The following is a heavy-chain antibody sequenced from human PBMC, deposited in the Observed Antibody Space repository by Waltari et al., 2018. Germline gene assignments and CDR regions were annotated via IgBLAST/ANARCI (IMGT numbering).Heavy chain of an antibody. CDR2: IYHSGST. Sequence: QVQLQESGPGLVKPSETLSLTCTVSGYSISSGYYWGWIRQPPGKGLEWIGSIYHSGSTYYNPSLKSRVTISVDTSKNQFSLKLSSVTAADTAVYYCASKWGKDGSESPYYYYYMDVWGKGTTVTVSS. J-gene: IGHJ6*03. D-gene: IGHD3-16*01. CDR1: GYSISSGYY. V-gene: IGHV4-38-2*02. CDR3: ASKWGKDGSESPYYYYYMDV.